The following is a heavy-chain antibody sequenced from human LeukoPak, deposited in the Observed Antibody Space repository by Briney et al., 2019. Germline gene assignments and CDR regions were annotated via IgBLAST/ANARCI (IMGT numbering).Heavy chain of an antibody. CDR2: IHPDDSKT. D-gene: IGHD2-8*02. J-gene: IGHJ3*02. Sequence: PGESLKISCKTSGYSFSGYWIGWVRQMPGKGLEWMGIIHPDDSKTIYSPSFQGQVTISADKSISTAYLEWSRLKASDTAMYYCARGHSTGLASFDIWGQGTMVTVFS. CDR3: ARGHSTGLASFDI. V-gene: IGHV5-51*01. CDR1: GYSFSGYW.